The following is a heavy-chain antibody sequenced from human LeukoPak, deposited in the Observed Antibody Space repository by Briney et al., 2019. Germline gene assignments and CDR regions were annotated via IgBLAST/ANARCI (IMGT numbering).Heavy chain of an antibody. CDR1: GGSISSYY. D-gene: IGHD6-19*01. Sequence: PSETLSLTCTVSGGSISSYYWSWIRQPPGKGLEWIGYISYSGSTNYNPSLKSRVTISVDTSKNQFSLKLSSVTAADTAVYYCARQDGIAVAGHYFDYWGQGTLVTVSS. CDR3: ARQDGIAVAGHYFDY. V-gene: IGHV4-59*08. J-gene: IGHJ4*02. CDR2: ISYSGST.